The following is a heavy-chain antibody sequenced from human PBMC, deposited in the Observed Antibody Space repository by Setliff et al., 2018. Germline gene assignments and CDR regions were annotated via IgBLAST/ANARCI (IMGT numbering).Heavy chain of an antibody. J-gene: IGHJ4*02. D-gene: IGHD4-17*01. CDR2: ISHSVST. Sequence: PSETLSLPCTVSGYSISSGHYWGWIRQPPGKGLEWIGRISHSVSTYYNPSLRSRVTISLDTSKNQFSPKLTSVTAADTAVYYCAGGRRYDYGWDFDYWGQGTLVTVSS. CDR3: AGGRRYDYGWDFDY. V-gene: IGHV4-38-2*02. CDR1: GYSISSGHY.